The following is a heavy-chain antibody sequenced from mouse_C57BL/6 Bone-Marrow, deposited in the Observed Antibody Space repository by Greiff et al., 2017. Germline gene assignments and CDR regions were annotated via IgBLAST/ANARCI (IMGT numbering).Heavy chain of an antibody. V-gene: IGHV1-69*01. D-gene: IGHD1-1*01. Sequence: VQLQQPGAELVMPGASVKLSCKASGYTFTSYWMHWVKQRPGQGLEWIGEIDPSDSYTNYNQKLKGKSTLTVDKSSSTAYMQLSSLTSEDSAVYYCATEFYYYGSSYWYFDVWGTGTTVTVSS. CDR1: GYTFTSYW. CDR2: IDPSDSYT. J-gene: IGHJ1*03. CDR3: ATEFYYYGSSYWYFDV.